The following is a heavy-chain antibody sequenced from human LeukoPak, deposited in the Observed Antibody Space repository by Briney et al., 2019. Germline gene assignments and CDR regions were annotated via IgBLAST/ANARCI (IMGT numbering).Heavy chain of an antibody. V-gene: IGHV3-33*05. CDR2: ISYDGSNK. D-gene: IGHD3-16*01. J-gene: IGHJ6*03. CDR1: GFTFSNYG. CDR3: ARVGSTYYYSYYMDV. Sequence: GGSLRLSCGASGFTFSNYGMHWVRQAPGKGLEWVAVISYDGSNKYYADSVKGRFTISRDNVKNSLYLQMNTLRAEDTALYFCARVGSTYYYSYYMDVWGKGTTVTVSS.